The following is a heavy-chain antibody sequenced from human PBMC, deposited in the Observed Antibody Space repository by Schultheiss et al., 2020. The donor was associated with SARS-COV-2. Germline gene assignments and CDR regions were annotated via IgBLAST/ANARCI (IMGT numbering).Heavy chain of an antibody. Sequence: SETLSLTCTVSGGSISSGGYYWSWIRQHPGKGLEWIGYIYYSGSTYYNPSLKSLVTISVDTSKNQFSLKLSSVTAADTAVYYCARYWTRGIAAAGIAFDIWGQGTMVTVSS. V-gene: IGHV4-31*01. D-gene: IGHD6-13*01. J-gene: IGHJ3*02. CDR3: ARYWTRGIAAAGIAFDI. CDR1: GGSISSGGYY. CDR2: IYYSGST.